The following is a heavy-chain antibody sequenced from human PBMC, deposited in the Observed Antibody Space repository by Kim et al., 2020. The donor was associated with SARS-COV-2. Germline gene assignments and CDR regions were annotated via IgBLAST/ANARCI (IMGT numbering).Heavy chain of an antibody. D-gene: IGHD3-10*02. J-gene: IGHJ4*03. CDR1: GFNFSSYA. CDR2: ISGSGGTT. Sequence: GGSLRLSCAASGFNFSSYAMSWVRQAPGKGLEWVAAISGSGGTTYYADSVKGRFTISRDNSKNTLYLQMNSLRAEDTAVYYCAKDVLLRLFYLSPVWGVIVYYLDYWGQGTLVTVSS. CDR3: AKDVLLRLFYLSPVWGVIVYYLDY. V-gene: IGHV3-23*01.